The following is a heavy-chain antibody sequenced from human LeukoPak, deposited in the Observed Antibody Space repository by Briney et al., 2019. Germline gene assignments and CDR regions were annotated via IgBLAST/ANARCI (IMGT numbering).Heavy chain of an antibody. J-gene: IGHJ4*02. V-gene: IGHV3-7*01. CDR3: AREVVSSGWYRGTYFDY. D-gene: IGHD6-19*01. CDR1: GYTFSSYW. Sequence: GGSLRLSCAASGYTFSSYWMSWVRQAPGKGLEWVANIKQEGSEKYYVESVKGGFTISRDNAKNSLYLQMNSLRAEDTAVYYCAREVVSSGWYRGTYFDYWGQGTLVTVSS. CDR2: IKQEGSEK.